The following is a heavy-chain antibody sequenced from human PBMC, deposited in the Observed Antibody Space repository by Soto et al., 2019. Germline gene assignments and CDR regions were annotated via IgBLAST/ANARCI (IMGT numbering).Heavy chain of an antibody. CDR1: GYTFTGHF. V-gene: IGHV1-2*02. CDR3: ALSPLYVWGSYLTRYFDY. D-gene: IGHD3-16*02. CDR2: INPNSGGT. J-gene: IGHJ4*02. Sequence: ASVKVSCKASGYTFTGHFMHWVRQAPGQGLEWMGWINPNSGGTNYAQKFQGRVTITADKSTSTAYMELSSLRSEDTAVYYCALSPLYVWGSYLTRYFDYWGQGTLVTVSS.